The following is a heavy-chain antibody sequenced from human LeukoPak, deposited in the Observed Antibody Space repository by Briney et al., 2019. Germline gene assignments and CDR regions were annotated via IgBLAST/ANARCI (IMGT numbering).Heavy chain of an antibody. J-gene: IGHJ5*02. D-gene: IGHD1-26*01. CDR3: ARAGFELSQFDP. CDR2: IYYSGST. Sequence: SETLSLTCTVSGGSISSYYWSWIRQPPGKGLEWIGYIYYSGSTNYNPSLKSRVTISVDTSKNQFSLKLSSVTAADTAVYYCARAGFELSQFDPWGQGTLVTVSS. CDR1: GGSISSYY. V-gene: IGHV4-59*01.